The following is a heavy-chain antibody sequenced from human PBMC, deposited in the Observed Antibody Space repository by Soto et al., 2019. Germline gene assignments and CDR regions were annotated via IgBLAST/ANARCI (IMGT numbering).Heavy chain of an antibody. CDR1: GYTFTNYG. V-gene: IGHV1-18*01. J-gene: IGHJ5*02. Sequence: GASVKVSCKASGYTFTNYGITWVRQAPGQGLEWMGWIGAYNGNTHYTERLQGRVTMTTDTSISTAYMELSRLRSDDTAVYYCARGSRPPYYYDSSGYHWFDPWGQGTLVTVSS. D-gene: IGHD3-22*01. CDR2: IGAYNGNT. CDR3: ARGSRPPYYYDSSGYHWFDP.